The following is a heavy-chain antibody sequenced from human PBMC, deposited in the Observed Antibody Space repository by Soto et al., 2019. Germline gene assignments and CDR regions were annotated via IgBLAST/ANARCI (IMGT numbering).Heavy chain of an antibody. CDR1: GYTLTELS. CDR3: ATPGYSYGFFDY. D-gene: IGHD5-18*01. Sequence: GASAKVSCKVSGYTLTELSMHWVRQAPGKGLEWMGGFDPEDGETIYAQKFQGRVTMTEDTSTDTAYMELSSLRSEDTAVYYCATPGYSYGFFDYWGQGTLVTVSS. J-gene: IGHJ4*02. V-gene: IGHV1-24*01. CDR2: FDPEDGET.